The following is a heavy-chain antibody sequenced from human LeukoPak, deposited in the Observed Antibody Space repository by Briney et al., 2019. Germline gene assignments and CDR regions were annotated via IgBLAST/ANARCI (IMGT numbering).Heavy chain of an antibody. D-gene: IGHD2-15*01. J-gene: IGHJ4*02. CDR1: GFTFSSSA. V-gene: IGHV3-23*01. Sequence: GGSLRLSCAASGFTFSSSAMSWVRQAPGKGLEWVSAISNNGGYTYYADSVQGRFTVSRDNSKSTLCLQMNSLRAEDTAVYYCAKQLGYCSDGSCYFPYRGQGTLVTVSS. CDR3: AKQLGYCSDGSCYFPY. CDR2: ISNNGGYT.